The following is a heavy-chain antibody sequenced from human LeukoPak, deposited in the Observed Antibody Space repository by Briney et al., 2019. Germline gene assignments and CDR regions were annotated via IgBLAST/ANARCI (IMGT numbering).Heavy chain of an antibody. V-gene: IGHV1-24*01. D-gene: IGHD3-22*01. CDR1: GYPVTELS. CDR2: FDPEDGET. Sequence: ASVKVSCKVSGYPVTELSTHWVRQAPGKGLEWMGGFDPEDGETIYAQKFQGRVTMTEDPSTDAAYMELNSLRAEDTAVYYCATMIVVVRVFDYWGQGTLVTVSS. CDR3: ATMIVVVRVFDY. J-gene: IGHJ4*02.